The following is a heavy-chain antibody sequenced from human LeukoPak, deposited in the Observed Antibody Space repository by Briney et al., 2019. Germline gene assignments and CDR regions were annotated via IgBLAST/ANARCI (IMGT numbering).Heavy chain of an antibody. D-gene: IGHD2-8*01. CDR2: SRNKAYSYTT. J-gene: IGHJ3*02. V-gene: IGHV3-72*01. CDR1: GFIFSDHY. CDR3: ARSYCTNGLCHAFDI. Sequence: GGSLRLSCAVSGFIFSDHYMDWVRQAPGKGLEWVGRSRNKAYSYTTEYAASVKGKFTISRNDSKNSVYLQINSLKTEDTAVYYCARSYCTNGLCHAFDIWGQGTLVTVSS.